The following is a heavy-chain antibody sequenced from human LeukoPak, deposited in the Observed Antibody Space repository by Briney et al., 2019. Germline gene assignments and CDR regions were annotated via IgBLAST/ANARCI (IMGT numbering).Heavy chain of an antibody. CDR3: ARSDVDTAMVTDY. Sequence: PGRSLRLSCAASGFTFSSYAMHWVRQAPGKGLEWVAVISYDGSNKYYADSVKGRFTISRDNSKNTLYLQMNSLRAEDTAVYYCARSDVDTAMVTDYWGQGTLVTVSS. V-gene: IGHV3-30-3*01. CDR2: ISYDGSNK. CDR1: GFTFSSYA. J-gene: IGHJ4*02. D-gene: IGHD5-18*01.